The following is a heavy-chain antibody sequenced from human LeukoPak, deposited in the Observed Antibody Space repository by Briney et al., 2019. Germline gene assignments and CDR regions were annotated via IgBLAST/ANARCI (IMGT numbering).Heavy chain of an antibody. Sequence: SLRLSCAASGFTFDDYAMHWVRQAPGRGLEWVSGISWNSGSIGYADSVKGRFTISRDNAKNSLYLQMNSLRAEDTALYYCAKDKREQLRWYFDYWGQGTLVTVSS. CDR1: GFTFDDYA. CDR3: AKDKREQLRWYFDY. J-gene: IGHJ4*02. V-gene: IGHV3-9*01. CDR2: ISWNSGSI. D-gene: IGHD1-26*01.